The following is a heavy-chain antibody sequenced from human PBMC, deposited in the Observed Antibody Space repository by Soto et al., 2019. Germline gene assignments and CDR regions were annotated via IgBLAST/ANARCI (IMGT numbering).Heavy chain of an antibody. CDR1: GFAFTAYD. D-gene: IGHD2-15*01. J-gene: IGHJ6*02. CDR2: INANSDGT. V-gene: IGHV1-2*02. Sequence: GPSVKVAFTASGFAFTAYDIHCMLQAPGQRLELMAWINANSDGTQYTQNFQGRVTITSDTSISTANMELSRLRYDDTALYFCRSLATFCSADSCYEYQFGMDVWRQGPTVTVSS. CDR3: RSLATFCSADSCYEYQFGMDV.